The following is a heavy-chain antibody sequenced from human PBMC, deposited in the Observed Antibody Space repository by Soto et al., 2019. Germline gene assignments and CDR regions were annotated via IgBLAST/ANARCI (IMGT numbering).Heavy chain of an antibody. V-gene: IGHV3-21*01. Sequence: EVQLVESGGGLVKPGGSLRLSCAASGFTFSSYSMNWVRQAPGKGLEWVSSISSSSSYIYYADSVKGRFTISRDNAKNSLYLQMNSLRAEDTAVYYCARAGSHCSSTSCYKYYYYYGMDVWDQGTTVTVSS. J-gene: IGHJ6*02. CDR1: GFTFSSYS. CDR2: ISSSSSYI. D-gene: IGHD2-2*02. CDR3: ARAGSHCSSTSCYKYYYYYGMDV.